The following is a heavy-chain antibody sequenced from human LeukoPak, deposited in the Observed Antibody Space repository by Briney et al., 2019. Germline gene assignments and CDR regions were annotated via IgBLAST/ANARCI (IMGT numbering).Heavy chain of an antibody. Sequence: ASVKVSCKTSGYTFTGNFMHWVRQAPGQGPEWMGWINPNNGDTNYAQRFQGRVTMTRVSSITTAYMELSSLRSDDTAVYYCARTRGTHISMAYLDSWGQGTLVTVSS. V-gene: IGHV1-2*02. CDR1: GYTFTGNF. CDR2: INPNNGDT. CDR3: ARTRGTHISMAYLDS. J-gene: IGHJ4*02. D-gene: IGHD2/OR15-2a*01.